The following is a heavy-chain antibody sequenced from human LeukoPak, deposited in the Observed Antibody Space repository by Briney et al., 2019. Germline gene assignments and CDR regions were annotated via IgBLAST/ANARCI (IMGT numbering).Heavy chain of an antibody. CDR3: AKDHYYDSSGIDY. CDR1: GFPFNDYA. V-gene: IGHV3-30-3*01. Sequence: GTSLRLSCAASGFPFNDYAMHWVRQAPGKGLEWVAVISFDGGNEYYTDSVKGRFIISRDNAKNSLYLQMNSLRAEDTALYYCAKDHYYDSSGIDYWGQGTLVTVSS. J-gene: IGHJ4*02. D-gene: IGHD3-22*01. CDR2: ISFDGGNE.